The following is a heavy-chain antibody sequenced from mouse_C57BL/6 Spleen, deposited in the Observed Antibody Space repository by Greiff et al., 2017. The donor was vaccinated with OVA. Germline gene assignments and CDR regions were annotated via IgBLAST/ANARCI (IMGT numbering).Heavy chain of an antibody. CDR3: ARGSSYAWFAY. J-gene: IGHJ3*01. D-gene: IGHD1-1*01. CDR1: GYTFTSYW. V-gene: IGHV1-53*01. Sequence: VQLVESGTELVKPGASVKLSCKASGYTFTSYWMHWVKQRPGQGLEWIGNINPSNGGTNYNEKFKSKATLTVDKSSSTAYMQLSSLTSEDSAVYYCARGSSYAWFAYWGQGTLVTVSA. CDR2: INPSNGGT.